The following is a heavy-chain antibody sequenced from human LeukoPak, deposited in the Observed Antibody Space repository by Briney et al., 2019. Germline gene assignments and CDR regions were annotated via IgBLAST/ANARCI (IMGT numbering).Heavy chain of an antibody. V-gene: IGHV3-30*18. CDR3: AKGHDSYTSGGIDY. CDR1: GFAFSTSA. CDR2: ISYDGSNE. D-gene: IGHD3-10*01. Sequence: PGGSLRLSCAASGFAFSTSAMHWVRQAAGQGLEWVAVISYDGSNEYYADSVKGRFTISRDNSKTTLYLQMNSLSAEDTAIYYCAKGHDSYTSGGIDYWGQGTLVTVSS. J-gene: IGHJ4*02.